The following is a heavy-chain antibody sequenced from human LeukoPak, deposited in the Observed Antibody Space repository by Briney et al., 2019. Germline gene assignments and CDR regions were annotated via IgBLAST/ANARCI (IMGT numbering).Heavy chain of an antibody. Sequence: GGSLRLSSAASGFTFSDYYMSWIRQAPGKGLEWVSYISSSSSYTNYADSVKGRFTISRDNAKNSLYLQMNSLRAEDTAVYYCARDYPTWTPYYFDYWGQGTLVTVSS. V-gene: IGHV3-11*06. CDR2: ISSSSSYT. J-gene: IGHJ4*02. CDR3: ARDYPTWTPYYFDY. CDR1: GFTFSDYY. D-gene: IGHD3/OR15-3a*01.